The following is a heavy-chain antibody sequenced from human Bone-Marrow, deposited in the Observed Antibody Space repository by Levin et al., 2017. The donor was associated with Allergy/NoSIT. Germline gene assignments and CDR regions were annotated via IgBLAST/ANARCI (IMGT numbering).Heavy chain of an antibody. J-gene: IGHJ5*02. CDR3: AKFVFAFGAVIAHFDD. CDR1: GFDFSSFG. Sequence: GESLKISCAASGFDFSSFGMHWVRQAPGKGLEWVAAISHEGSIKFYGDFVKGRFSISRDNPQNTLYLEMNSLRPEDTAVYFCAKFVFAFGAVIAHFDDWGQGTLVTVSS. CDR2: ISHEGSIK. V-gene: IGHV3-30*18. D-gene: IGHD3-16*02.